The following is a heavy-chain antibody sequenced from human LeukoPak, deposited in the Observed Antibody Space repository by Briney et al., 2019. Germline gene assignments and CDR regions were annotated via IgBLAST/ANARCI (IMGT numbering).Heavy chain of an antibody. J-gene: IGHJ4*02. D-gene: IGHD2-21*02. CDR2: INPNSGGT. CDR1: GYTFTGYY. CDR3: ARGPIVVVTAISFDY. V-gene: IGHV1-2*02. Sequence: GASVKVSCKASGYTFTGYYMHWVRQAPGQRLEWMGWINPNSGGTNYAQKFQGRVTMTRDTSISTAYMELSRLRSDDTAVYYCARGPIVVVTAISFDYRGQGTLVTVSS.